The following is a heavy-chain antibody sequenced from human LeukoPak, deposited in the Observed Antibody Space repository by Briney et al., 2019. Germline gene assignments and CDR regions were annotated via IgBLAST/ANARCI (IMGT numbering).Heavy chain of an antibody. CDR3: ARGGDY. D-gene: IGHD3-16*01. Sequence: ASVKVSCKASGGTFSSYAISWVRQAPGQGLEWMGWINPNSGGTNYAQKFQGRVTMTRDTSISTAYMELSRLRSDDTAVCYCARGGDYWGQGTLVTVSS. CDR1: GGTFSSYA. V-gene: IGHV1-2*02. J-gene: IGHJ4*02. CDR2: INPNSGGT.